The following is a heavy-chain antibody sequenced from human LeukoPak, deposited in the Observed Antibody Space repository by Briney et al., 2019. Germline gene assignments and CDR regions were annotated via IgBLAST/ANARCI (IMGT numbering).Heavy chain of an antibody. CDR1: GYSFSGYW. CDR2: IYPGDSDT. CDR3: ARIRVGATGNLYYYYYMDV. D-gene: IGHD1-26*01. V-gene: IGHV5-51*01. J-gene: IGHJ6*03. Sequence: GESLKISCKGFGYSFSGYWIGWVRQMPGKGLEWMGIIYPGDSDTRYSPSFQGQVTISADKSISTAYLQWSSLKASDAAMYYCARIRVGATGNLYYYYYMDVWGKGTTVTVSS.